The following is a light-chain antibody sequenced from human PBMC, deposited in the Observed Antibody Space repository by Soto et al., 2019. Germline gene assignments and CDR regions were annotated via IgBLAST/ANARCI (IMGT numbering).Light chain of an antibody. CDR2: EVS. V-gene: IGLV2-14*01. CDR3: SLYTSSSTWV. J-gene: IGLJ3*02. CDR1: SSDVGGYNY. Sequence: QSALTQPASVSGSPGQSITISCTGTSSDVGGYNYVSWYQQHPGKAPKLMIYEVSNRPSGVPDRFSGSKSGNTASLTISGLQAEDEADYYCSLYTSSSTWVFGGGTKVTVL.